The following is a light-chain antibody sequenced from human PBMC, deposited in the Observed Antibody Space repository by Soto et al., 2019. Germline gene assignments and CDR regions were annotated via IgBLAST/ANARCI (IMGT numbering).Light chain of an antibody. Sequence: DIQMTQSPATLSSSVGDRVTLTCRASQSVSTSLAWFRQKPGKAPKLLIYDASNLESGVPSRFSGSVSGTEFTLTSSSLQPDDFATYCCQQYNTDPLTFGQGTEVDTK. CDR3: QQYNTDPLT. CDR1: QSVSTS. CDR2: DAS. J-gene: IGKJ1*01. V-gene: IGKV1-5*01.